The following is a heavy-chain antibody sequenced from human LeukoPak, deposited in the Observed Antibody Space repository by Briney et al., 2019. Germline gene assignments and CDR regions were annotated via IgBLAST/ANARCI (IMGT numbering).Heavy chain of an antibody. D-gene: IGHD3-10*01. CDR2: IKQDGSEK. CDR3: ARDGSGRWDDAFDI. V-gene: IGHV3-7*01. CDR1: GFTFSSYW. J-gene: IGHJ3*02. Sequence: GGSLRLSCAASGFTFSSYWMSWVRQAPGKGLGWVANIKQDGSEKYYVDSVKGRFTISRDNGKNSLYLQMNSLRAEDTAVYYCARDGSGRWDDAFDIWGQGTMVTVSS.